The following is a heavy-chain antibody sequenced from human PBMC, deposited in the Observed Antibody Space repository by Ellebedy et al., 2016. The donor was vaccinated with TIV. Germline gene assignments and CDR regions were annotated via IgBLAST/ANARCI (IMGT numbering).Heavy chain of an antibody. CDR3: AKDRALGYCTGGSCNTK. D-gene: IGHD2-15*01. Sequence: GESLKISCAASGFTFSTYWMHWVRQAPGKGLVWVSRINSDGSNSNYADSVKGRFTISRDNAKNTLYLQMNSLRAEDTAVYYCAKDRALGYCTGGSCNTKWGQGTLVTVSS. CDR1: GFTFSTYW. J-gene: IGHJ4*02. CDR2: INSDGSNS. V-gene: IGHV3-74*01.